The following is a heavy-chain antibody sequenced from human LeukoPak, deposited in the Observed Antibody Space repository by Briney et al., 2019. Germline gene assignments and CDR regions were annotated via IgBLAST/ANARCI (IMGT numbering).Heavy chain of an antibody. Sequence: GGSLRLSCEASGFTFSNYNMNWVRQAPGKAMEWVSSITRSGTYIFYADSVKGRFTISRDNTRNSLYLQMNSLTADDMAVYYCARDDPFYHYMDVWGKGTTVTVSS. CDR1: GFTFSNYN. V-gene: IGHV3-21*01. D-gene: IGHD3-16*01. J-gene: IGHJ6*03. CDR2: ITRSGTYI. CDR3: ARDDPFYHYMDV.